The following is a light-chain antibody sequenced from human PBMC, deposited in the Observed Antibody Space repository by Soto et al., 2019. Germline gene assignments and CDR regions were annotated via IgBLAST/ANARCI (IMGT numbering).Light chain of an antibody. CDR1: NIGSKT. CDR2: YDS. Sequence: SSELTQPPSVSVAPGETARITCGGNNIGSKTVHWYQQKPGQAPVLVIYYDSDRPSGIPERFSGSNSGNTATLTISRVEAGDEADYYCQIWDSGSDHVVFGGGTKVTVL. CDR3: QIWDSGSDHVV. J-gene: IGLJ2*01. V-gene: IGLV3-21*04.